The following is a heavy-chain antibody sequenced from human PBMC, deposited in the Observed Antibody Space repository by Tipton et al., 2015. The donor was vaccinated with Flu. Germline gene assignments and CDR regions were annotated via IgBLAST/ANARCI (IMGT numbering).Heavy chain of an antibody. CDR2: INPNSGGT. D-gene: IGHD3-22*01. CDR3: ARVGGRPGLALVVVLCY. V-gene: IGHV1-2*02. CDR1: GYTFTGYY. J-gene: IGHJ4*02. Sequence: QMQLVQSGAEVKKPGASVKVSCKASGYTFTGYYMHWVRQAPGQGLEWMGWINPNSGGTNYAQKFQGRVTMTRDTSISTAYMELSRLRSDDTAVYYCARVGGRPGLALVVVLCYWGQGTLVTVSS.